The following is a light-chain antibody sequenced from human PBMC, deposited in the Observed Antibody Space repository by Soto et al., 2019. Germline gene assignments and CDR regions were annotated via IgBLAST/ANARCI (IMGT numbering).Light chain of an antibody. V-gene: IGKV4-1*01. CDR3: QQYYITPLT. J-gene: IGKJ3*01. Sequence: DIVMTQSPDSLAVSLGETATINCKSSQSVLYSSNNKNYLAWYQQKPGQPPKLLIYWASTRESGVPDRFSGSGSGTDFTLTISSLQAEDVAVYYCQQYYITPLTFGPGTKVDIK. CDR2: WAS. CDR1: QSVLYSSNNKNY.